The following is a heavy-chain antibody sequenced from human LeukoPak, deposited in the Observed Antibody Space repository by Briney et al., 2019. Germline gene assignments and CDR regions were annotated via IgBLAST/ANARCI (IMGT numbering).Heavy chain of an antibody. Sequence: PGGSLRLSCAASGLTFSTYTMHWVRQAPDKGLEWVAVISFDGNYKFYADSVKGRLTISRDSSRNTLYLQMNSLRAEDTAVYYCAAEFCGGGRCYTGHSGHDYWGQGTLVTVSS. J-gene: IGHJ4*02. CDR3: AAEFCGGGRCYTGHSGHDY. CDR1: GLTFSTYT. V-gene: IGHV3-30-3*01. D-gene: IGHD2-15*01. CDR2: ISFDGNYK.